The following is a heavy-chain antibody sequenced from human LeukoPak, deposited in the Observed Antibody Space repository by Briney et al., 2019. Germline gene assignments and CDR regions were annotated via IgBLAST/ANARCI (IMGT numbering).Heavy chain of an antibody. D-gene: IGHD3-10*01. J-gene: IGHJ5*02. CDR1: GGSISSSNW. CDR3: ASFLWFGEPRFDP. V-gene: IGHV4-4*02. CDR2: IYHSGST. Sequence: PSETLSLTCADSGGSISSSNWWSWVRQPPGKGLEWIGEIYHSGSTNYNPSLKSRVTISVDKSKNQFSLKLSSVTAADTAVYYCASFLWFGEPRFDPWGQGTLVTVSS.